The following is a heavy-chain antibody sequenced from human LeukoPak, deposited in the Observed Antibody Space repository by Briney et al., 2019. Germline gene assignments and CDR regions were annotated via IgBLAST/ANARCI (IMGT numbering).Heavy chain of an antibody. V-gene: IGHV1-46*01. Sequence: ASVKVSCKASGYTFTSYYMHWVRQAPGQGLERMVLINPSGGSTSYAQKFQGRVSMTRDTSSSTVYMELSRLRSEDTAVYYCARDAYYYDSSGYYGFGVDYWGQGTLVTVSS. CDR2: INPSGGST. J-gene: IGHJ4*02. CDR3: ARDAYYYDSSGYYGFGVDY. CDR1: GYTFTSYY. D-gene: IGHD3-22*01.